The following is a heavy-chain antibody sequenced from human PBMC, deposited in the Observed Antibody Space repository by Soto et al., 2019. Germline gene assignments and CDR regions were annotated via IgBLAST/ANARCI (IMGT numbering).Heavy chain of an antibody. V-gene: IGHV4-31*03. J-gene: IGHJ5*02. D-gene: IGHD2-15*01. CDR3: ARERAADCSGGSCYLDP. CDR1: GGSISSGGYY. Sequence: SETLSLTCTVSGGSISSGGYYWSWIRQHPGKGLEWIGYIYYSGSTYYNPSLKSRVTISVDTSKNQFSLKLSSVTAADTAVYYCARERAADCSGGSCYLDPWGQGTLVTVSS. CDR2: IYYSGST.